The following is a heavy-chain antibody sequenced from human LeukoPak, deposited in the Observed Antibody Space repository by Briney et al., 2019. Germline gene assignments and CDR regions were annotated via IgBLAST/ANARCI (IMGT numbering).Heavy chain of an antibody. Sequence: PGGSQRLSCAASGFIFTDYSINWVRQAPGKGLEWISYIDKTSSNIYYADSVKGRFTISRDNAKNSLYLQMNSLRAEDTAVYYCARESYWGSSAKGFDYWGQGTLVTVSS. V-gene: IGHV3-48*01. J-gene: IGHJ4*02. D-gene: IGHD7-27*01. CDR3: ARESYWGSSAKGFDY. CDR2: IDKTSSNI. CDR1: GFIFTDYS.